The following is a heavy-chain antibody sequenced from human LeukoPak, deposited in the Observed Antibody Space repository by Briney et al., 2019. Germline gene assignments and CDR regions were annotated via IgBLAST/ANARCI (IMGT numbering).Heavy chain of an antibody. Sequence: ASVKVSCKASGYTFTSYDINWVRQATGQGLEWMGWMNPNSGNTGYAQKFQGGVTMTRNTSISTAYMELSSLRSEDTAVYYCARITRYDFWSGYYNGYYGMDVWGQGTTVTVSS. CDR2: MNPNSGNT. CDR1: GYTFTSYD. V-gene: IGHV1-8*01. J-gene: IGHJ6*02. CDR3: ARITRYDFWSGYYNGYYGMDV. D-gene: IGHD3-3*01.